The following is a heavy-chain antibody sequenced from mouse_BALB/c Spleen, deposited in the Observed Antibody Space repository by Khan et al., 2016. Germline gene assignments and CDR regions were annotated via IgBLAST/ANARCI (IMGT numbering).Heavy chain of an antibody. J-gene: IGHJ2*01. D-gene: IGHD1-1*01. CDR3: APCSYGRRFDY. Sequence: QIQLVQSGPELKKPGETVKISCKASGYTFTNYGMYWVKQAPGKGLKWMGWINTYTGEPTYADDFKGRFAFSLEISASTAYSQINNLKDEDTATYFCAPCSYGRRFDYWGQGTTLTVSS. CDR2: INTYTGEP. V-gene: IGHV9-3-1*01. CDR1: GYTFTNYG.